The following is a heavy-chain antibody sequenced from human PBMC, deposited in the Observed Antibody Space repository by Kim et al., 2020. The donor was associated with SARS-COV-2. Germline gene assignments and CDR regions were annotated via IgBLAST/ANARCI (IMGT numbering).Heavy chain of an antibody. V-gene: IGHV7-4-1*02. Sequence: ASVKVSCKASGYTFTSYAMNWVRQAPGQGLEWMGWINTNTGNPTYAQGFTGRFVFSLDTSVSTAYLQISSLKAEDTAVYYCAARLTNYLQKGWYFDLWGRGTLVTVSS. CDR3: AARLTNYLQKGWYFDL. D-gene: IGHD1-7*01. CDR2: INTNTGNP. J-gene: IGHJ2*01. CDR1: GYTFTSYA.